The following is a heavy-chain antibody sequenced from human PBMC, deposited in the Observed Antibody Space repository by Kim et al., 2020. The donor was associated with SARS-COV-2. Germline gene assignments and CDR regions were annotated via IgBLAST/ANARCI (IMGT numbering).Heavy chain of an antibody. CDR3: TRHGSGSAGGY. J-gene: IGHJ4*02. CDR2: INADIGNT. V-gene: IGHV1-3*01. CDR1: GYTFTTYP. Sequence: ASVKVSCKASGYTFTTYPMHWVRQAPGQRLEWMGWINADIGNTQYSQRFQARVTFTRDTSASTAYMELSSLRSEDTAVYYCTRHGSGSAGGYWGQGTLVTVSS. D-gene: IGHD3-10*01.